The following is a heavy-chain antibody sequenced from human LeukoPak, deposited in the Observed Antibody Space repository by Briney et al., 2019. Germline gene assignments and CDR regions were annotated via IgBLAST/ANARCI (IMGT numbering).Heavy chain of an antibody. D-gene: IGHD6-19*01. CDR1: GGTFSSYA. CDR3: ARDRLYSSGWSSWDV. V-gene: IGHV1-69*06. J-gene: IGHJ6*04. Sequence: SVKVSCKASGGTFSSYAISWVRQAPGQGLEWMGGIIPMFGTANYAQKFQGRVTITADKSTSTAYMELSSLRSEDTAVYYCARDRLYSSGWSSWDVWGKGTTVTVSS. CDR2: IIPMFGTA.